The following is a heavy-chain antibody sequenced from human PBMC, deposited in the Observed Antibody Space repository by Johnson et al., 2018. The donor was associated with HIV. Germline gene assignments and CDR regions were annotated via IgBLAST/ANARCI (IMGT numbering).Heavy chain of an antibody. Sequence: VQLVESGGGVVQPGRSLRLSCAASGFTFSSYAMSWVRQAPGKGLEWVSAISGSGGSTYYADSVKGRFTISRDNAKNSLYLQMNSLRAEDTALYYCARAVGGSYHDAFDIWGQGTMVTVSS. D-gene: IGHD1-26*01. V-gene: IGHV3-23*04. CDR2: ISGSGGST. CDR1: GFTFSSYA. J-gene: IGHJ3*02. CDR3: ARAVGGSYHDAFDI.